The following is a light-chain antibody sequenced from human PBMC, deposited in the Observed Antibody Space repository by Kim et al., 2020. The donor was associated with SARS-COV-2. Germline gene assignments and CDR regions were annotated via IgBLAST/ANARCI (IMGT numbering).Light chain of an antibody. CDR2: KDT. CDR3: QAWASSTVI. CDR1: KLGNKY. V-gene: IGLV3-1*01. Sequence: SYELTQPPSVSVSPGQTASITCSGDKLGNKYVCWYQQKAGQSPDLVIYKDTKRPSGIPERFSGSNSGNTATLTISGTQAMDEADYYCQAWASSTVIFGGGTKLTDL. J-gene: IGLJ2*01.